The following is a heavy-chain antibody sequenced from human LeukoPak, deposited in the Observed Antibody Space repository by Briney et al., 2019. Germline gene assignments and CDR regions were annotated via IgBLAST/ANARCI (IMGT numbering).Heavy chain of an antibody. V-gene: IGHV4-34*01. CDR1: GGSFSGCY. CDR3: ARGTWIQLFHNYFDY. CDR2: INHSGST. J-gene: IGHJ4*02. D-gene: IGHD5-18*01. Sequence: SETLSLTCAVYGGSFSGCYWSWIRQPPEKGLEWIREINHSGSTNYNPSLKSRVTISVDTSKNQFSLKLSSVTAADTAVYYCARGTWIQLFHNYFDYWGQGTLVTVSS.